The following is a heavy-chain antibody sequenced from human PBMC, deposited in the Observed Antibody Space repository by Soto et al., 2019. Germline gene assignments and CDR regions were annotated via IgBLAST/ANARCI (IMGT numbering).Heavy chain of an antibody. CDR3: ARGGHDFWSGPFDY. Sequence: QGQLQESGPGLVKPSETLSLTCTVSGGSISSYYCNWIRQPAGKGLEWIGRIDVSGSTDYNPSLKSRVTMSVDTSKNQFSLRLSSVTAADTAVYYCARGGHDFWSGPFDYWGQGNLVTVSS. CDR2: IDVSGST. V-gene: IGHV4-4*07. CDR1: GGSISSYY. D-gene: IGHD3-3*01. J-gene: IGHJ4*02.